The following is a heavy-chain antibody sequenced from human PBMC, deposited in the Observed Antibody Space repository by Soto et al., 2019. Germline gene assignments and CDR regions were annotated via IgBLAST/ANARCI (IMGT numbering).Heavy chain of an antibody. CDR3: ARFPQTAIVGAAYFDY. V-gene: IGHV1-69*02. CDR2: IIPILGIA. J-gene: IGHJ4*02. CDR1: GGAFSSYI. Sequence: QVQLVQSGAEVKKPGSAVKVACKASGGAFSSYIISWVRQAPGQGLEWMGRIIPILGIANYAQKFQGRVTITADKSTSTAYMELSSLRSEDTAVYYCARFPQTAIVGAAYFDYWGQGTLVTV. D-gene: IGHD1-26*01.